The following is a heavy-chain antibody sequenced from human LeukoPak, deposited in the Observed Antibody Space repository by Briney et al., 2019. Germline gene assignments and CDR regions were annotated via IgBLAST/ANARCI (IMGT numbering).Heavy chain of an antibody. CDR1: GYSISSGYY. CDR3: ARGDYDFWILSRRWNWFDP. J-gene: IGHJ5*02. CDR2: IYHSGST. Sequence: SETLSLTCTVSGYSISSGYYWGWIRQPPGKGLEWIGSIYHSGSTYYNPSLKSRVTISVDTSKNQFSLKLSSVTAADTAVYYCARGDYDFWILSRRWNWFDPWGQGTLVTVSS. D-gene: IGHD3-3*01. V-gene: IGHV4-38-2*02.